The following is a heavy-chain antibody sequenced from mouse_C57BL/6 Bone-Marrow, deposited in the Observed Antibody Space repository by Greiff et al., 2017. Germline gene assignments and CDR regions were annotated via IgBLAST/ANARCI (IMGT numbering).Heavy chain of an antibody. CDR1: GFSLSTFGMG. V-gene: IGHV8-8*01. Sequence: QVTLKECGPGILQPSQTLSLTCSFSGFSLSTFGMGVGWIRQPSGKGLEWLAHIWCGDDKYSHPALKRRLTISKDTSKNQEFLKIANVDTADTATYCCARMSWVDFDYWGQGTTLTVSS. CDR3: ARMSWVDFDY. J-gene: IGHJ2*01. CDR2: IWCGDDK. D-gene: IGHD4-1*01.